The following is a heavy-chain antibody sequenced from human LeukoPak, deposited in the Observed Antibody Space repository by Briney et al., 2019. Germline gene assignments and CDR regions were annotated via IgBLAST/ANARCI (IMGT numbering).Heavy chain of an antibody. V-gene: IGHV3-15*01. CDR2: IKTKTDGAAT. D-gene: IGHD5-12*01. J-gene: IGHJ4*02. CDR3: TTATELIVDTIPAY. CDR1: GFTFSDVW. Sequence: KPGGSLRLSCAASGFTFSDVWMTWVRQAPGKGMEWVGRIKTKTDGAATDYAAPVKGRFTILRDDSENMLYLQMKSLKTEDTALYYCTTATELIVDTIPAYWGQG.